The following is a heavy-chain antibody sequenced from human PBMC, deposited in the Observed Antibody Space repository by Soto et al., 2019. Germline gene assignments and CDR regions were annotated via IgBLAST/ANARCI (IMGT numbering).Heavy chain of an antibody. CDR1: GFSFSTYA. J-gene: IGHJ4*02. CDR2: ISGSGGRT. V-gene: IGHV3-23*01. D-gene: IGHD3-22*01. Sequence: ESGGALVQPGGSLRLSCAASGFSFSTYAMSWVRQAPGKGLEWVSAISGSGGRTYYADSVKGRFTISRDNSKNTLYLQMNSLRAEDTAVYYCAKERTSSGYFDYWGQGTLVTVSS. CDR3: AKERTSSGYFDY.